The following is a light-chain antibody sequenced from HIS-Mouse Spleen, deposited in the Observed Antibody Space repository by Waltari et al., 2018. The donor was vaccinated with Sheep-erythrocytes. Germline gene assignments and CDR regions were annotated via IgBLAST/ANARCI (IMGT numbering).Light chain of an antibody. CDR2: AAS. CDR1: QGIRND. V-gene: IGKV1-6*01. J-gene: IGKJ2*01. Sequence: AIQMTQSPSSLSASVGDRVTITCRASQGIRNDLGWYQQKPGKAPKLLIYAASSLQSGVPSRFSDSGSGTDFTLTISSLQPEDFETYYCLQDYNYPYTFGQGTKLEIK. CDR3: LQDYNYPYT.